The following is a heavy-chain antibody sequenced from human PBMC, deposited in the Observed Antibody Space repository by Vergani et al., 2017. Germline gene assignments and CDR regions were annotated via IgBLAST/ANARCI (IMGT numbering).Heavy chain of an antibody. CDR1: GGTFSSYA. CDR3: ARDHSETYSSGWYRPNWFDP. V-gene: IGHV1-69*04. D-gene: IGHD6-19*01. Sequence: QVQLVQSGAEVKKPGSSVKVSCKASGGTFSSYAISWVRQAPGQGLEWMGRIIPILGIANCAQKFQGRVTITADKSTSTAYMELSSLRSDDTAVYYCARDHSETYSSGWYRPNWFDPWGQGTLVTVSS. J-gene: IGHJ5*02. CDR2: IIPILGIA.